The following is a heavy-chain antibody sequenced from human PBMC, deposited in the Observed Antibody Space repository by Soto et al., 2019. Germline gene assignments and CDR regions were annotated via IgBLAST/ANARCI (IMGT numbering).Heavy chain of an antibody. V-gene: IGHV3-33*01. CDR2: IWNDGSNK. CDR3: ARDSGYLKLYWYFDL. D-gene: IGHD5-12*01. Sequence: QVQLVESGGGVVQPGRSLRLSCAASGFTFSSYGMHWVRQAPGKGLEWVAVIWNDGSNKYYADSVKGRFTISRDNSKNTLYLQMNSLRAEDTAVYYCARDSGYLKLYWYFDLWGRGTLVTVSS. J-gene: IGHJ2*01. CDR1: GFTFSSYG.